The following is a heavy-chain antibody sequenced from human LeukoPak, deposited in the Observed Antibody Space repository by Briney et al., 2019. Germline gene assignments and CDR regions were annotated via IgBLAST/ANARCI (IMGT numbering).Heavy chain of an antibody. CDR1: GFTFRGFS. V-gene: IGHV3-7*01. Sequence: GGSLRLSCAASGFTFRGFSMSWVRQSPTKGLQWVANIKQDGSERYYVVSVKGRFTISRDNAKNSLSLQMNNLRVEDTAVYYCARAGSHWHYVYWGQGTVVTVSS. J-gene: IGHJ4*02. D-gene: IGHD3-10*01. CDR3: ARAGSHWHYVY. CDR2: IKQDGSER.